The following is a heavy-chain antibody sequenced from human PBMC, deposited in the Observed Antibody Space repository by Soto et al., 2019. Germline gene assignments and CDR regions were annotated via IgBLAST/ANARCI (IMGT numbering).Heavy chain of an antibody. CDR2: ISYDGSNK. V-gene: IGHV3-30*18. CDR3: AKSRSGAFDI. Sequence: GGSLRLSCAASGFRFSDYSMSWVRQVPGKGLEWVAVISYDGSNKYYADSVKGRFTISRDNSKNTLYLQMNSLRAEDTAVYYCAKSRSGAFDIWGQGTMVTVSS. CDR1: GFRFSDYS. J-gene: IGHJ3*02. D-gene: IGHD3-10*01.